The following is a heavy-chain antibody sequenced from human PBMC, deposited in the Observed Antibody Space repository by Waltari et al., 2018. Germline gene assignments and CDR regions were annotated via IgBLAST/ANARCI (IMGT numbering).Heavy chain of an antibody. V-gene: IGHV4-59*01. CDR3: ARAGRGAFDI. D-gene: IGHD3-10*01. J-gene: IGHJ3*02. CDR1: GGSISSYY. CDR2: IYYSGST. Sequence: QVQLQESGPGLVKPSQTLSLTCTVSGGSISSYYWSWIRQPPGKGLEWIGYIYYSGSTNYNPSLKSRVTISVDTSKNQFSLKLSSVTAADTAVYYCARAGRGAFDIWGQGTMVTVSS.